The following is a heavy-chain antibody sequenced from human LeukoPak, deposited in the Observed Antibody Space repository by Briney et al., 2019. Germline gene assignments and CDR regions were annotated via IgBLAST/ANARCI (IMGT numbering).Heavy chain of an antibody. CDR2: IIPIFGTA. D-gene: IGHD6-6*01. V-gene: IGHV1-69*13. CDR1: GGTFSSYA. J-gene: IGHJ5*02. CDR3: ARDLGSSSFNWFDP. Sequence: ASVKVSCKASGGTFSSYAISWVRQAPGQGLEWMGGIIPIFGTANYAQKFQGRVTITEDESTSTAYMELSSLRSEDTAVYYCARDLGSSSFNWFDPWGQGTLVTVSS.